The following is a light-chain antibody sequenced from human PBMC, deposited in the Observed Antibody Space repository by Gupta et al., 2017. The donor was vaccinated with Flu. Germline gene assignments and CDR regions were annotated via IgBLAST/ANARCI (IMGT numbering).Light chain of an antibody. CDR2: GAS. Sequence: ATLSVSPGERATLSCRASQSVSSNLAWYQQKPGQAPRLLIYGASTRATGSPARFSGSGSGTEFTLTISSRQSEDFAVYYCQQYNNWPPYTFGQGTKLEIK. CDR3: QQYNNWPPYT. V-gene: IGKV3-15*01. J-gene: IGKJ2*01. CDR1: QSVSSN.